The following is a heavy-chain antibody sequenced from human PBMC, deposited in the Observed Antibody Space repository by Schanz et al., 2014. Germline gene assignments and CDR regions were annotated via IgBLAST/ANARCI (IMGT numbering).Heavy chain of an antibody. D-gene: IGHD6-19*01. J-gene: IGHJ4*02. V-gene: IGHV1-46*03. Sequence: QVQLVQSGAEVKKPGASVKVSCKASGYTFTSYYMHWVRQAPGQGLEWMGIINPSGGSTSYAQKFSGRVSMTREASTSTVYMYLSSLRSEDTDVYDCDRRYRSGWYEFDNWGQGTLVTVSS. CDR1: GYTFTSYY. CDR2: INPSGGST. CDR3: DRRYRSGWYEFDN.